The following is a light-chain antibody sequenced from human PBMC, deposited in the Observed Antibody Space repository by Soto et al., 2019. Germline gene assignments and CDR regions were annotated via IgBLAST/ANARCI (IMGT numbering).Light chain of an antibody. CDR2: EVN. V-gene: IGLV2-14*01. Sequence: QSALSQPASMSGSPGQSITIPCTGASSDIGLYNYVSWYQHHPGKAPKLLISEVNIRPSGLSDRFSASKAGNTASLTISGLRPEDEAFYYCTCLSTTSTPIVFGTGTKVTVL. CDR1: SSDIGLYNY. J-gene: IGLJ1*01. CDR3: TCLSTTSTPIV.